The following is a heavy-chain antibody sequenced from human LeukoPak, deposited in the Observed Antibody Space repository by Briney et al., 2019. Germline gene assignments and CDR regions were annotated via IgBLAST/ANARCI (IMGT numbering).Heavy chain of an antibody. D-gene: IGHD1-26*01. Sequence: GGSLRLSCAASGFTFSTYAMSWVRQAPGKGLEWVSAISGGGGNTYYADSVKGRFTISRDNSKNTLYLQMNSLRAEDTAVYYCGKNRYSGSLSPFDIWGQGTMVTVSS. CDR1: GFTFSTYA. CDR3: GKNRYSGSLSPFDI. V-gene: IGHV3-23*01. J-gene: IGHJ3*02. CDR2: ISGGGGNT.